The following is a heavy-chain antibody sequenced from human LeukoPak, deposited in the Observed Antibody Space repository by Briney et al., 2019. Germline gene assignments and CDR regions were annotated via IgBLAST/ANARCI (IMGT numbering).Heavy chain of an antibody. CDR2: MYYSGST. Sequence: SETLSLTCAVSGGSISSYYWNWIRQPPGKGLEWIGYMYYSGSTNYNPSLKSRVTISVDTSKNHFSLKLSSVTAADTAVYYCARGRSDWFLDYWGQGTLVTVSS. CDR1: GGSISSYY. J-gene: IGHJ4*02. V-gene: IGHV4-59*01. CDR3: ARGRSDWFLDY. D-gene: IGHD3-9*01.